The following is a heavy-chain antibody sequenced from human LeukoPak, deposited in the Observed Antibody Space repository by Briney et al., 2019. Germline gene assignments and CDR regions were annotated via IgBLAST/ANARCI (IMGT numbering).Heavy chain of an antibody. CDR2: IHSTGSPI. CDR1: GFTFSSSE. CDR3: ARRVGG. J-gene: IGHJ4*02. V-gene: IGHV3-48*03. D-gene: IGHD3-10*01. Sequence: GGSLRLSCAASGFTFSSSEMTWVCQAPGKGLELLSYIHSTGSPIYYADPVKGRFTIDRDNAKNSLYLQMNSLRAEDTAVYYCARRVGGWGQGTLVTVSS.